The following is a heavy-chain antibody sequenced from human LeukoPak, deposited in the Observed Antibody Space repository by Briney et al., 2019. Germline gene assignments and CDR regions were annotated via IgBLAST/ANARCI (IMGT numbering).Heavy chain of an antibody. CDR1: GGTFSSYT. CDR2: IIPILGIA. J-gene: IGHJ5*02. V-gene: IGHV1-69*02. CDR3: AGRPTIGYCSGGSCYSCWFDP. D-gene: IGHD2-15*01. Sequence: SVKVSCKASGGTFSSYTISWVRQAPGQGLEWMGRIIPILGIANYAQKFQGRVTITADKSTSTAYMELSSLRSEDTAVYYCAGRPTIGYCSGGSCYSCWFDPWGQGTLVTVSS.